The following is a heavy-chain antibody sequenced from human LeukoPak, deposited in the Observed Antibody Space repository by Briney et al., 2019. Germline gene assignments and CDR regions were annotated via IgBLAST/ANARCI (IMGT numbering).Heavy chain of an antibody. CDR1: GFTFSSYG. Sequence: GGSLRLSCAASGFTFSSYGMHWVRQAPGKGLEWVAVISYDGSNKYYADSVKGRFTISRDNSKNTLYLQMNSLRAEDTAVYYCARDSGIYYGFDAFDIWGQGTLVTVSS. CDR2: ISYDGSNK. D-gene: IGHD1-26*01. J-gene: IGHJ3*02. V-gene: IGHV3-30*03. CDR3: ARDSGIYYGFDAFDI.